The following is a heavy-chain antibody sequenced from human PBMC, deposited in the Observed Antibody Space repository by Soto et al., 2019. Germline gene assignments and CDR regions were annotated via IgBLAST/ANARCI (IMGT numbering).Heavy chain of an antibody. Sequence: GGSLRLSCAASGFTFSTFWMHWVRQAPGKGLVWVSHITSDGSKTTYADSVKGRITVSRDNAKNTLYLQMNSLRAEDTAVYYCARSYFDRSGYYLGYWGQGTLVTV. CDR2: ITSDGSKT. D-gene: IGHD3-22*01. CDR1: GFTFSTFW. J-gene: IGHJ4*02. V-gene: IGHV3-74*01. CDR3: ARSYFDRSGYYLGY.